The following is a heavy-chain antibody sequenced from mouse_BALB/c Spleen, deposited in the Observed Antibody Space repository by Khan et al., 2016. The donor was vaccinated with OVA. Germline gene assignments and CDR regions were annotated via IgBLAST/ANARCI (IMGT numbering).Heavy chain of an antibody. V-gene: IGHV9-3-1*01. CDR2: INTYTGEP. CDR3: ARPPFFSYTLDH. J-gene: IGHJ4*01. Sequence: QQSPGKALKWMGWINTYTGEPTYADDFKGRFAFSLETSACTAYLQINNLKNEDTATYFCARPPFFSYTLDHWGQGTSVTVSS.